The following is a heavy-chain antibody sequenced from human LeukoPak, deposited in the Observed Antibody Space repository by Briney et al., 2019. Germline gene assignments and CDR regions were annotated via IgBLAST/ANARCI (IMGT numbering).Heavy chain of an antibody. J-gene: IGHJ4*02. Sequence: SETLSLTCIVSAGSIGSDALYWGWIRQSPGKGLEWIGSIHYTRSYSGTTYYNPSLESRVTVSTDRSKNLCSLKLTSVTAADTAVYYCAAEEYGTGSYYKSSVWGKGTLVTVSS. V-gene: IGHV4-39*01. CDR3: AAEEYGTGSYYKSSV. CDR2: IHYTRSYSGTT. D-gene: IGHD3-10*01. CDR1: AGSIGSDALY.